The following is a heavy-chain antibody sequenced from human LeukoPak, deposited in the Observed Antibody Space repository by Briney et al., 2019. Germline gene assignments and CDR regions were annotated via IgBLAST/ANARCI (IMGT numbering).Heavy chain of an antibody. Sequence: SGGSLGLSCAASGFTVSSNYMSWVRQAPGKGLEWVSVIYSGGSTYYADSVKGRFTISRHNSKNTLYLQMNSLRAEDTAVYYCARDLTIFGVAAGYYGMDVWGQGTTVTVSS. D-gene: IGHD3-3*01. V-gene: IGHV3-53*04. J-gene: IGHJ6*02. CDR1: GFTVSSNY. CDR2: IYSGGST. CDR3: ARDLTIFGVAAGYYGMDV.